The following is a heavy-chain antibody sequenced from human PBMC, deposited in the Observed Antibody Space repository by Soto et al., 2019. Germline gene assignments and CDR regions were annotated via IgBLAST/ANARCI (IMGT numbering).Heavy chain of an antibody. V-gene: IGHV4-31*03. Sequence: ASETLSLTCTVSGGSISSGGYYWSWIRQHPGKGLEWIGYIYYSGSTYYNPSLKSRVTISVDTSKNQFSLKLSSVTAADTAVYYCARDSRDAFDIWGQGTMVTVSS. J-gene: IGHJ3*02. CDR3: ARDSRDAFDI. CDR2: IYYSGST. CDR1: GGSISSGGYY.